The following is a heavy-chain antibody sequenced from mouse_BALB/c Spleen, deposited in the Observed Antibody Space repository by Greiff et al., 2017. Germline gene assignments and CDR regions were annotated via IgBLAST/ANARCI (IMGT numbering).Heavy chain of an antibody. Sequence: EVHLVESGGDLVKPGGSLKLSCAASGFTFSSYGMSWVRQTPDKRLEWVATISSGGSYTYYPDSVKGRFTISRDNAKNTLYLQMSSLKSEDTAMYYCARSMVTSFAYWGQGTLVTVSA. V-gene: IGHV5-6*01. CDR1: GFTFSSYG. J-gene: IGHJ3*01. D-gene: IGHD2-1*01. CDR3: ARSMVTSFAY. CDR2: ISSGGSYT.